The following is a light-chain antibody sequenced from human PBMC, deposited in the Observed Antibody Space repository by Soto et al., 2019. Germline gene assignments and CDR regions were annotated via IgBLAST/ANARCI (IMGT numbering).Light chain of an antibody. CDR3: LVYYSGVGV. J-gene: IGLJ2*01. CDR2: DTT. Sequence: QTVVTQEPSLTVSPGGTVTFTCASSTGAVTDSHYPYWFQQKPGQAPRTLIYDTTHKHSWTPARFSGSLLGGKAALTLSGAQPEDEAEYYCLVYYSGVGVFGGGTKVTVL. CDR1: TGAVTDSHY. V-gene: IGLV7-46*01.